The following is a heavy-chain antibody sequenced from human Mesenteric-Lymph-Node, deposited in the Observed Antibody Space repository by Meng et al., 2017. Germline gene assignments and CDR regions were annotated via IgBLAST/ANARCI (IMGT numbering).Heavy chain of an antibody. J-gene: IGHJ5*02. D-gene: IGHD6-13*01. CDR1: GGYISSSNW. Sequence: QLQGPGPGLVKPSGTLSLTCAVSGGYISSSNWWTWVRQPPGKGLEWIGEIYHSGSTNYNPSLKSRVTISVDKSKNQFSLKLSSVTAADTAVYYCARVAAAGNEWFDPWGQGTLVTVSS. CDR2: IYHSGST. CDR3: ARVAAAGNEWFDP. V-gene: IGHV4-4*02.